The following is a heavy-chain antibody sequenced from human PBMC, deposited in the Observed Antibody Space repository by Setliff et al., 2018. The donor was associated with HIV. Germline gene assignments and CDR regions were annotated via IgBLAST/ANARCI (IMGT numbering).Heavy chain of an antibody. CDR3: ARDSSASRAPPLH. V-gene: IGHV1-69*10. CDR2: IIPFLGLA. Sequence: SVKVYCKASGGTLKNNAISWVRQAPGQGLEWMGGIIPFLGLANYARKFQGRVIITADKFTNIVSLELRHLRSDDTAVYYCARDSSASRAPPLHWGQGTLVTVSS. J-gene: IGHJ4*02. D-gene: IGHD2-15*01. CDR1: GGTLKNNA.